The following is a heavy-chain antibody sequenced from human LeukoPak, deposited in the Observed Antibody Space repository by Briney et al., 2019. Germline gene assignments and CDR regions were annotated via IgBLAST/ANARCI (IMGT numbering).Heavy chain of an antibody. CDR1: GGSISSSSYY. CDR2: IYYSGST. Sequence: SETLSLTCTVSGGSISSSSYYWGWIRQPPGKGLEWIGSIYYSGSTYYNPSLKSRVTISVDTSKNQFSLKLSSVTAADTAVYYCARAGPTPYSGSYSLFDYWGQGTLVTVSS. J-gene: IGHJ4*02. CDR3: ARAGPTPYSGSYSLFDY. D-gene: IGHD1-26*01. V-gene: IGHV4-39*01.